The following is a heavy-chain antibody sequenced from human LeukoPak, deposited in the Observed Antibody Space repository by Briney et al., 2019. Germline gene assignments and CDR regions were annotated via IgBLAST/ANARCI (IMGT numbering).Heavy chain of an antibody. Sequence: GSLRLSCAASGFTFSSSAMSWVRQAPGRGLEWVSAVSSSGGSTFYADSVKGRFTISRDNSKNTLFLQMNSLRAEDTAIYYCAKRVFAAAQDYFFDYWGPGTLVTVSS. CDR2: VSSSGGST. CDR3: AKRVFAAAQDYFFDY. CDR1: GFTFSSSA. J-gene: IGHJ4*02. V-gene: IGHV3-23*01. D-gene: IGHD2-15*01.